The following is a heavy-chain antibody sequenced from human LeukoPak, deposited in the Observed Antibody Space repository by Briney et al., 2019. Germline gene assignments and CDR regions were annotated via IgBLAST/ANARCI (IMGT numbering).Heavy chain of an antibody. V-gene: IGHV3-74*01. Sequence: GGSLRLSCAASGFTFSSFGMHWVRHAPGKGLVWVSRINSDGSSTTYADSVRGRFTTSRDNAKNTLYLQMNSLRAEDTAVYYCVRERSGSYFSWGQGTLVTVSS. CDR3: VRERSGSYFS. D-gene: IGHD1-26*01. CDR2: INSDGSST. CDR1: GFTFSSFG. J-gene: IGHJ5*02.